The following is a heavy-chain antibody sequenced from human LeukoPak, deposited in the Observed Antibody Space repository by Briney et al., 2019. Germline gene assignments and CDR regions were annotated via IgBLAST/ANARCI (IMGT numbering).Heavy chain of an antibody. CDR3: ARDIAAAENY. J-gene: IGHJ4*02. V-gene: IGHV3-21*01. CDR2: ISSSSSYI. Sequence: PGGSLGLSCAASGFTFSSYSMNWVRQAPGKGLEWVSSISSSSSYIYYADSVKGRFTISRDNAKNSLYLQMNSLRAEDTAVYYCARDIAAAENYWGQGTLVTVSS. CDR1: GFTFSSYS. D-gene: IGHD6-13*01.